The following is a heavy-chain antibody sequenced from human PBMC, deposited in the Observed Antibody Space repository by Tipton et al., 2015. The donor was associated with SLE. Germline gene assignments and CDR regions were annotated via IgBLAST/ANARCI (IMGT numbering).Heavy chain of an antibody. CDR1: GGSVSSGSYY. D-gene: IGHD6-13*01. CDR3: ARWAADSYMDV. CDR2: IYYSGST. J-gene: IGHJ6*03. V-gene: IGHV4-39*07. Sequence: TLSLTCTVSGGSVSSGSYYWAWIRQPPGKGPEWIGTIYYSGSTYYYPSLKSRITISVDTSKNQFSLNLSSVTAADTAVYYCARWAADSYMDVWGKGTTVTVSS.